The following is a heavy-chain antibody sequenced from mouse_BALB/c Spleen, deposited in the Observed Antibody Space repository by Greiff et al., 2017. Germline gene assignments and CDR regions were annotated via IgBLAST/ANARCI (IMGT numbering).Heavy chain of an antibody. J-gene: IGHJ4*01. CDR3: ARVHYGISLYYYAMDY. D-gene: IGHD1-1*01. V-gene: IGHV7-3*02. CDR1: GFTFTDYY. Sequence: EVKLMESGGGLVQPGGSLRLSCATSGFTFTDYYMSWVRQPPGKALEWLGFIRNKANGYTTEYSASVKGRFTISRDNSQSILYLQMNTLRAEDSATYYCARVHYGISLYYYAMDYWGQGTSVTVSS. CDR2: IRNKANGYTT.